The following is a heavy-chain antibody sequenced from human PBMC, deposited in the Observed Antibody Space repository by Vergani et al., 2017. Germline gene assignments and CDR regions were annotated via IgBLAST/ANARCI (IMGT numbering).Heavy chain of an antibody. CDR1: GGSISSSSYY. V-gene: IGHV4-39*07. Sequence: QLQLQESGPGLVKPSETLSLTCTVSGGSISSSSYYWGWIRQPPGKGLEWIGSIYYSGSTNYNPSLKSRVTISVDTSKNQFSLKLSSVTAADTAAYYCARGPAVAGFGWFDPWGQGTLVTVSS. D-gene: IGHD6-19*01. J-gene: IGHJ5*02. CDR2: IYYSGST. CDR3: ARGPAVAGFGWFDP.